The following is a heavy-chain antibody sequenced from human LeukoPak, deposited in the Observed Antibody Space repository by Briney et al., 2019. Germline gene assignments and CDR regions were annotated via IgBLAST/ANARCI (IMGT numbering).Heavy chain of an antibody. V-gene: IGHV1-3*03. J-gene: IGHJ3*02. CDR3: ARDGRLTYYYDSSGPIGAFDI. CDR1: GYTFTSYA. D-gene: IGHD3-22*01. Sequence: ASVKVSCKASGYTFTSYAMHWVRQAPGQRLEWMGWINAGNGNTKYSQEFQGRVTITRDTSASTAYMELSSLRSEDMAVYYCARDGRLTYYYDSSGPIGAFDIWGQGTMVTVSS. CDR2: INAGNGNT.